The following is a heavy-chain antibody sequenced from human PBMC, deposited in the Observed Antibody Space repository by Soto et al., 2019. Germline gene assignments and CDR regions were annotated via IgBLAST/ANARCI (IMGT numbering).Heavy chain of an antibody. V-gene: IGHV3-30-3*01. D-gene: IGHD5-18*01. Sequence: QVQLVESGGGVVQPGRSLRLSCAASGFTFSSYAMHWVRQAPGKGLEWVAVISYDGSNKYYADSVKGRFTISRDNSKNTLYLPMNSLRAEDTAVYYCARDLEEAILFYYWGQGSLVTVSS. CDR3: ARDLEEAILFYY. CDR1: GFTFSSYA. CDR2: ISYDGSNK. J-gene: IGHJ4*02.